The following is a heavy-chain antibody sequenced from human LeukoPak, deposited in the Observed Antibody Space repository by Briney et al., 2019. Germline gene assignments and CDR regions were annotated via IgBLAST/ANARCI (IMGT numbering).Heavy chain of an antibody. J-gene: IGHJ4*02. CDR2: IKQDGSEK. Sequence: GGSLRLSCAASGFTLSSYWMSWVRQAPGKGLEWVANIKQDGSEKYYVDSVKGRFTISRDNAKNSLYLQMNSLRAEDTAVYYCARDGGGSYWDYWGQGTLVTVSS. CDR1: GFTLSSYW. V-gene: IGHV3-7*01. D-gene: IGHD1-26*01. CDR3: ARDGGGSYWDY.